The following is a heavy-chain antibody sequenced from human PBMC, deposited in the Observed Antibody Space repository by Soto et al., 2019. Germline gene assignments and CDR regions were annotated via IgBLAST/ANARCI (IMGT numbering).Heavy chain of an antibody. V-gene: IGHV4-4*02. D-gene: IGHD6-13*01. Sequence: SETLSLTCAVSGGSISSSNWWSWVRQPPGKGLEWIGEIYHSGRTNYNPSLKSRVTISVDKSKNQFSLKLSSVTAADTAVYYCARDRGIAAENYYYYGMDVWGQGTTVTISS. J-gene: IGHJ6*02. CDR3: ARDRGIAAENYYYYGMDV. CDR1: GGSISSSNW. CDR2: IYHSGRT.